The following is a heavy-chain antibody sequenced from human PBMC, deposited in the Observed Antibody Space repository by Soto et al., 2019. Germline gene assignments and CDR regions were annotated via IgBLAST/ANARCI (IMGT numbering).Heavy chain of an antibody. J-gene: IGHJ6*03. Sequence: PSETLSLTCPVSGGTISSYYWSWIRQPPGKGLEWIGYIYYSGSTNYNPSLKSRVTISVDTSKNQFSLKLSSVTAADTAVYYCARVTQPLLSGYYYYYMDVWGKGTTVTVSS. D-gene: IGHD3-10*01. CDR1: GGTISSYY. CDR3: ARVTQPLLSGYYYYYMDV. CDR2: IYYSGST. V-gene: IGHV4-59*12.